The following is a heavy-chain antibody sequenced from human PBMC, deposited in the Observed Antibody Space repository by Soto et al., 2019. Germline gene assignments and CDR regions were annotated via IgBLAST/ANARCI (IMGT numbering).Heavy chain of an antibody. J-gene: IGHJ6*02. CDR3: ARDPGMGYYYYGMDV. CDR1: GYTFTSYG. D-gene: IGHD3-10*01. V-gene: IGHV1-18*01. CDR2: ISAYNGNT. Sequence: GASVKVSCKASGYTFTSYGISWVRQAPGQGLEWKGWISAYNGNTNYAQKLQGRVTMTTDTSTSTAYMELRSLRSDDTAVYYCARDPGMGYYYYGMDVWGQGTTVTVSS.